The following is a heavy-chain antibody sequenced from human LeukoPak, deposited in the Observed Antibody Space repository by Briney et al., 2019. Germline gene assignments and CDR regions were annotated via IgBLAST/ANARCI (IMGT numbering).Heavy chain of an antibody. V-gene: IGHV3-21*01. D-gene: IGHD5-24*01. CDR1: GFTFSSYS. J-gene: IGHJ4*02. Sequence: GGSLRLSCAASGFTFSSYSMNWVRQAPGKGLEWVSSISSSSSYIYYADSVKGRFTISRDNAKNSLYLQMNSLRAEDTAVYYCARDKDGYNPYFDYWGQGTLVTVSS. CDR2: ISSSSSYI. CDR3: ARDKDGYNPYFDY.